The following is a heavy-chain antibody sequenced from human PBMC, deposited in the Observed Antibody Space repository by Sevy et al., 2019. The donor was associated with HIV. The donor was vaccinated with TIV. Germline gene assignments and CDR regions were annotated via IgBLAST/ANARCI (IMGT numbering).Heavy chain of an antibody. V-gene: IGHV4-31*03. CDR2: IYYSGTT. Sequence: SETLSLTCTVSGGSISSGGYYWTWIRQHPGKGLEWIGYIYYSGTTYYNPSLQSRVTISVDTSKNQFSLKLSSVTAADTAVYYCARWHDFWSGYYTGYYYGMDVWGLGTTVTVSS. CDR3: ARWHDFWSGYYTGYYYGMDV. J-gene: IGHJ6*02. CDR1: GGSISSGGYY. D-gene: IGHD3-3*01.